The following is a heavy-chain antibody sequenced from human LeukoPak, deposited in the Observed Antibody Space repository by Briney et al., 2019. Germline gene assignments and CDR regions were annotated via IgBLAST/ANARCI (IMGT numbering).Heavy chain of an antibody. J-gene: IGHJ6*03. Sequence: SETLSLTCTVSGGSISSSSYYWGWIRQPPGKGLEWIGSIYYSGSTYYNPSLKSRVTISVDTSKNQFSLKLSSVTAADTAVYYCARERLAVAGTTYYYYMDVWGKGTTVTASS. V-gene: IGHV4-39*07. CDR1: GGSISSSSYY. D-gene: IGHD6-19*01. CDR2: IYYSGST. CDR3: ARERLAVAGTTYYYYMDV.